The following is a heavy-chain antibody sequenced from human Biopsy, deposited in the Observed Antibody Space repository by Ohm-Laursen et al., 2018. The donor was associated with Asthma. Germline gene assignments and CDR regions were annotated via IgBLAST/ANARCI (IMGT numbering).Heavy chain of an antibody. D-gene: IGHD3-3*02. Sequence: SLRLSCTASGCTFRDYWMSWVRQVPGKGLEWVANIKHDGSEKNHVDSLKGRFTISRDNAKNSLYLQMNSLRAEDTAVYYCARTFHFWSPYHAEHYQLWGQGTLVTVSS. CDR1: GCTFRDYW. CDR2: IKHDGSEK. V-gene: IGHV3-7*01. J-gene: IGHJ1*01. CDR3: ARTFHFWSPYHAEHYQL.